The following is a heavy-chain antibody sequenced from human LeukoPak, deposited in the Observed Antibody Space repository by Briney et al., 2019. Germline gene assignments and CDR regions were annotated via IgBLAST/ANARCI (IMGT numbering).Heavy chain of an antibody. Sequence: GASVKVSCKASGYTITDYYLHWVRQAPGQGLEWMGWIIPNTGGTNYAQKFQDWVTMSSDTSISTAYMGLSSLRSDDTAVYYCARGSPSYAQWHFDLWGRGTLVTVSS. CDR3: ARGSPSYAQWHFDL. D-gene: IGHD2/OR15-2a*01. J-gene: IGHJ2*01. CDR1: GYTITDYY. CDR2: IIPNTGGT. V-gene: IGHV1-2*04.